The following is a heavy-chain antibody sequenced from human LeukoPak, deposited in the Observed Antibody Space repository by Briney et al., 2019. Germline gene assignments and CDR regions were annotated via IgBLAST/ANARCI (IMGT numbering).Heavy chain of an antibody. V-gene: IGHV1-2*02. Sequence: ASVKVSCKASGYTFTGYYIHWVRQAPGHGLEWMGWIYPNSGGTNYSQSFLDRVTLTRDTSISTAYMELSRLRSDDTAVYYCARSRSSRANGGYYFDRWGQGTLVTVSS. CDR1: GYTFTGYY. CDR3: ARSRSSRANGGYYFDR. J-gene: IGHJ4*02. CDR2: IYPNSGGT. D-gene: IGHD4/OR15-4a*01.